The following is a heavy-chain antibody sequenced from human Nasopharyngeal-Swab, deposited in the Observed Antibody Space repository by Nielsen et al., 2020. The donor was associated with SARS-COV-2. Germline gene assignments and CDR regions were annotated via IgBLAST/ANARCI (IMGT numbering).Heavy chain of an antibody. V-gene: IGHV3-7*03. D-gene: IGHD6-19*01. CDR3: ARVGSSGWYSGGYFDY. J-gene: IGHJ4*02. Sequence: WTRQPPGKGLEWVANIKQDGSEKYYVDSVKGRFTISRDNAKNSLYLQMNSLRAEDTAVYYCARVGSSGWYSGGYFDYWGQGTLVTVSS. CDR2: IKQDGSEK.